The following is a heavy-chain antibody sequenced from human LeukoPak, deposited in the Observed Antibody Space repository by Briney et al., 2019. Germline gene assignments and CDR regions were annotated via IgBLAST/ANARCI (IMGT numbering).Heavy chain of an antibody. CDR2: INHSGST. J-gene: IGHJ4*02. V-gene: IGHV4-34*01. CDR1: GGSFSGYY. Sequence: PSETLSLTCAVYGGSFSGYYWSWIRQPPGKGLEWIGEINHSGSTNYNPSLKSRVTISVDTSKNQFSLKLSSATAADTAVYYCAREVGEGSSAEESDYWGQGTLVTVSS. CDR3: AREVGEGSSAEESDY. D-gene: IGHD6-6*01.